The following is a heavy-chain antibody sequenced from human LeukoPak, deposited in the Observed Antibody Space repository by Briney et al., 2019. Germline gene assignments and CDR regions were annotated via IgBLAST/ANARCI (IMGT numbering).Heavy chain of an antibody. CDR2: ISGSGGST. J-gene: IGHJ1*01. Sequence: GGSLRLSCAASGFTVSSYAMSWVRQAPGKGLEWVSAISGSGGSTYYADSVKGRFTISRDNSKNTLYLQMNSLRAEDTAVYYCAKDEDIVVVPAAEYFQHWGQGTLVTVSS. CDR3: AKDEDIVVVPAAEYFQH. CDR1: GFTVSSYA. D-gene: IGHD2-2*01. V-gene: IGHV3-23*01.